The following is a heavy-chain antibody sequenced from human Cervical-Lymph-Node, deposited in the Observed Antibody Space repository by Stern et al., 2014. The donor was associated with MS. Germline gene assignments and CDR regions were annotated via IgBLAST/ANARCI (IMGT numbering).Heavy chain of an antibody. CDR3: ARDGYSSTDYYLEY. J-gene: IGHJ4*02. Sequence: QVQLQESGPGLVKPSETLSLTCTVSGDSISRRSYYWSWIRQSPGKGLEWIGFIYYGGSTKYNPSLNSRVTILQDSSKNQISLKLNSVTAADSAVYYCARDGYSSTDYYLEYWGQGILVTVSS. CDR1: GDSISRRSYY. CDR2: IYYGGST. D-gene: IGHD2-2*01. V-gene: IGHV4-61*01.